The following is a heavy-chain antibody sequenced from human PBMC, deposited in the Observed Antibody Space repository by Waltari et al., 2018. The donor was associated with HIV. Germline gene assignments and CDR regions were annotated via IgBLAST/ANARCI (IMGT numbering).Heavy chain of an antibody. CDR1: GFTFSSYA. CDR3: AKEEVDTAMVDGGYFDY. CDR2: ISGSGGST. J-gene: IGHJ4*02. V-gene: IGHV3-23*01. Sequence: EVQLLESGGGLVQPGGSLRLSCAASGFTFSSYAMSWVRQAPGKGLEWVSAISGSGGSTYYADSVKGRFTISRDNSKNTLYLQMNSLRAEDTAVYYCAKEEVDTAMVDGGYFDYWGQGTLVTVSS. D-gene: IGHD5-18*01.